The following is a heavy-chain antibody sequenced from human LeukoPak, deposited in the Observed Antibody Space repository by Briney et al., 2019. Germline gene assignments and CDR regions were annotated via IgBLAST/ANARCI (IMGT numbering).Heavy chain of an antibody. Sequence: GALVKASCKASGYTFTHYAMNWVRQSPGHGLGWMGWINTNTGNPTYAQGLPGRFVFSLETSVRTAYLQISSLKDERTAVYYCARVPALSTVGYGMDVWGQGTTVTVSS. D-gene: IGHD4-11*01. V-gene: IGHV7-4-1*02. CDR1: GYTFTHYA. CDR3: ARVPALSTVGYGMDV. J-gene: IGHJ6*02. CDR2: INTNTGNP.